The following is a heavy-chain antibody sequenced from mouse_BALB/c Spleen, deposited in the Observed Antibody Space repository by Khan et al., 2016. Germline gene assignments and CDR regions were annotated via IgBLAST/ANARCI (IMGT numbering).Heavy chain of an antibody. CDR3: ARAGYYGYLVY. V-gene: IGHV4-1*02. CDR2: INPDSRTI. CDR1: GFDFRGYW. D-gene: IGHD1-1*01. J-gene: IGHJ3*01. Sequence: EVKLLESGGGLVQPGGSLKLSCAASGFDFRGYWMSWVRQAPGKGLEWIGEINPDSRTINYSPSLKDKFTISRDNAKSKLYLQISKVRSEDTALYYCARAGYYGYLVYWGQGTLVSISA.